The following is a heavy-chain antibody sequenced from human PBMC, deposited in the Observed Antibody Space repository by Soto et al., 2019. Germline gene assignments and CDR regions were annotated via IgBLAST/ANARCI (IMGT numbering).Heavy chain of an antibody. Sequence: PGESLKISCKGSGYSFMSYWIGWVRQMPGKGLEWMGIIYPGDSNTRYSPSLQGQVTISVDKSISTAYLQWSSLKASDTAMFYCARHCSSTSCYRNGMDVWGQGTTVTVSS. CDR1: GYSFMSYW. CDR3: ARHCSSTSCYRNGMDV. J-gene: IGHJ6*02. D-gene: IGHD2-2*01. CDR2: IYPGDSNT. V-gene: IGHV5-51*01.